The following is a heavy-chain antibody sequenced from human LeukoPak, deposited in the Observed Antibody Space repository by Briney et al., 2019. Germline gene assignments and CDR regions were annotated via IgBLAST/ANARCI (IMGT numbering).Heavy chain of an antibody. V-gene: IGHV3-23*01. CDR2: ISVSGDST. CDR1: GFTLSSYA. D-gene: IGHD6-19*01. CDR3: RCWLSSDAFDI. J-gene: IGHJ3*02. Sequence: GGSLRLSCAASGFTLSSYAMSWVRQAPGKGLEWVSAISVSGDSTDYADSVKGRFTISRDNSKNTLYLQMNSLRAEDTAVYYCRCWLSSDAFDIWGQGTMVTVSS.